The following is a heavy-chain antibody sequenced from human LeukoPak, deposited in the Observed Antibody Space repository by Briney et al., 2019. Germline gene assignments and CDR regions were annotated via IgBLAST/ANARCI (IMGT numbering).Heavy chain of an antibody. J-gene: IGHJ4*02. D-gene: IGHD3-3*01. CDR1: GYTFTSYG. CDR2: ISAYNGNT. CDR3: ARDIPPYFLGYFDY. V-gene: IGHV1-18*01. Sequence: ASVKVSFKASGYTFTSYGISWVRQAPGQGLEWMGWISAYNGNTNYAQKLQGRVTMTTDTSTGTAYMELRSLRSDDTAVYYCARDIPPYFLGYFDYWGQGTLVTVSS.